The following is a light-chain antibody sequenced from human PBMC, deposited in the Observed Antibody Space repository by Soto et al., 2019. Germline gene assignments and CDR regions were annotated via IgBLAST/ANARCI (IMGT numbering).Light chain of an antibody. CDR1: QGISSA. CDR3: QQFNTYPIT. CDR2: DAS. V-gene: IGKV1-13*02. Sequence: AIQLTQSPSSLSASVGDRVTFTCRTRQGISSALAWYQQKPGKAPKLLIYDASSLETGVPSTFSGSGSGTDFTLTISSLQPEDFATYYCQQFNTYPITFGQGTRLEIK. J-gene: IGKJ5*01.